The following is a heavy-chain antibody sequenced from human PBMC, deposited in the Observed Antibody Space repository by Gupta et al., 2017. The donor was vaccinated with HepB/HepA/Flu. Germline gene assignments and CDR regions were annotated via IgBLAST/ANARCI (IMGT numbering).Heavy chain of an antibody. D-gene: IGHD3-22*01. J-gene: IGHJ4*02. V-gene: IGHV3-21*01. CDR1: GFTFGSSS. CDR2: ISSSSSYI. Sequence: EVQLVESGGGLVKPGGSLRLYCAASGFTFGSSSVNGVRQDPGKGLEWVASISSSSSYIYYADSVKGRFTISRDNAKNSLYLQMNSLSAEDTAVYYCARYYYDSSGYYPYYFDYWGQGTLVTVSS. CDR3: ARYYYDSSGYYPYYFDY.